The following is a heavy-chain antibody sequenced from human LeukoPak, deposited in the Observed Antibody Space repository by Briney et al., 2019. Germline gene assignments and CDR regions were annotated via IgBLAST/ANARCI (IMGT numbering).Heavy chain of an antibody. CDR2: IYYSGTI. D-gene: IGHD3-22*01. V-gene: IGHV4-39*01. CDR3: ARVSSGDLFDY. CDR1: GASISSTSHY. Sequence: SETLSLTCTVSGASISSTSHYWGWIRQPPGKGAEWLGSIYYSGTIYYNRSLKSRITISVDTSKQQFSLRLTSVTAAYTAVYYCARVSSGDLFDYWGQGTLVTVSS. J-gene: IGHJ4*02.